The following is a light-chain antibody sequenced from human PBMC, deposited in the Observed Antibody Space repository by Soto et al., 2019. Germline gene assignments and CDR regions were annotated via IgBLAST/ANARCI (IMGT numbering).Light chain of an antibody. CDR1: QDISNY. J-gene: IGKJ4*01. V-gene: IGKV1-33*01. CDR3: QQYDNLPLT. CDR2: DAS. Sequence: DIQMTQSPSSLSASVGDRVTINCQASQDISNYLNWYQQKPGKAPXLLIYDASNLETGVPSRFSGSGSGTDFTFTISSLQPEDIATYYCQQYDNLPLTFGGGTKVDIK.